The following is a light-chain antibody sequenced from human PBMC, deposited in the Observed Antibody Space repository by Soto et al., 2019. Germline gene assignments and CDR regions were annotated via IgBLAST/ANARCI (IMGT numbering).Light chain of an antibody. V-gene: IGLV2-23*02. Sequence: QSVLTQPASVSGSPGQSITISCTGTRSDVGSYNSIAWYQQHPGKAPRVVIFEVTKRPSGISDRFSGSKSGYTASLTISGLQAEEEADYFCFSYAGNSIWLFGGGTKVTVL. J-gene: IGLJ2*01. CDR2: EVT. CDR1: RSDVGSYNS. CDR3: FSYAGNSIWL.